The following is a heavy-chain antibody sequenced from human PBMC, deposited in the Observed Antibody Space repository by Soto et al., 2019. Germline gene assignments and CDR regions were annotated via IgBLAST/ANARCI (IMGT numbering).Heavy chain of an antibody. CDR2: TRDKANSFTT. D-gene: IGHD3-22*01. Sequence: PGGSLRLSCAASGFTFSDHYMDWVRQAPGEGLEWVGRTRDKANSFTTEYAASVKGRFTISRDDSKNSLYLQMNSLNTEDTAVYYCASAYYDSSGYYYFDYWGQGTLVTVSS. CDR3: ASAYYDSSGYYYFDY. J-gene: IGHJ4*02. V-gene: IGHV3-72*01. CDR1: GFTFSDHY.